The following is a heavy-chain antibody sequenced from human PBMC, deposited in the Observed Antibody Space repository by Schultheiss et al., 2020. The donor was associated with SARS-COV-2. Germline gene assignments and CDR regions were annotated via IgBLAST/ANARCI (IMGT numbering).Heavy chain of an antibody. CDR1: GFTVSSNY. CDR3: ATLYGSGSYWYYFDH. V-gene: IGHV3-53*01. D-gene: IGHD3-10*01. CDR2: IYSAGST. J-gene: IGHJ4*02. Sequence: GGSLRLSCAASGFTVSSNYMSWVRQAPGKGLEWVSVIYSAGSTYYADSVKGRFTISRDNAKNSLYLQMNSLRAEDTAVYYCATLYGSGSYWYYFDHWGQGTPVTVSS.